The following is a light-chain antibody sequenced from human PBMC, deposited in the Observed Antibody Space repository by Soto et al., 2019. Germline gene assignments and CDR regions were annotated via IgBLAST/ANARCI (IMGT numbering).Light chain of an antibody. CDR2: AAS. Sequence: DIQLTQSPSFLSASVGDRVTITCRASQGISSYLAWYQQKPGKAPKLLIYAASPLQSGVPSMFSGSGSGTEFTLTISSLQPEDFATYYCQQLNSYPLTCGGGTKVEIK. J-gene: IGKJ4*01. CDR3: QQLNSYPLT. CDR1: QGISSY. V-gene: IGKV1-9*01.